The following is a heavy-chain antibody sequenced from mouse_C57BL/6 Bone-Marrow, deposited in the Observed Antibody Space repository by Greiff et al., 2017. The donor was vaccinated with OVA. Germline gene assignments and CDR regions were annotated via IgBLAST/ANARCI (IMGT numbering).Heavy chain of an antibody. Sequence: DVKLVESGAELVRPGASVKLSCTASGFNIKDDYMHWVKQRPEQGLEWIGWIDPENGDTVYASKFQGKATITADTSSITAYLQLSSLTSEDTAVYYGTSYCGSPAWFADWGQGTLVTVSA. D-gene: IGHD1-1*01. V-gene: IGHV14-4*01. CDR2: IDPENGDT. CDR1: GFNIKDDY. J-gene: IGHJ3*01. CDR3: TSYCGSPAWFAD.